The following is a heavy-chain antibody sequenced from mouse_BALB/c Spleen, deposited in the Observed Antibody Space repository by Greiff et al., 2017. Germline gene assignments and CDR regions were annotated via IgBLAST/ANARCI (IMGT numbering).Heavy chain of an antibody. Sequence: EVQLVESGPSLVKPSQTLSLTCSVTGDSITSGYWNWIRKFPGNKLEYMGYISYSGSTYYNPSLKSRISITRDTSKNQYYLQLNSVTTEDTATYYCARYRGYGSSGAMDYWGQGTSVTVSS. D-gene: IGHD1-1*01. J-gene: IGHJ4*01. CDR2: ISYSGST. CDR1: GDSITSGY. V-gene: IGHV3-8*02. CDR3: ARYRGYGSSGAMDY.